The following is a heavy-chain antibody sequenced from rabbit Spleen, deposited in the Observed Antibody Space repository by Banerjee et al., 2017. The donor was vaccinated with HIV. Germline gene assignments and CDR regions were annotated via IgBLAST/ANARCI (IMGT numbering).Heavy chain of an antibody. CDR3: ARDLVGVIGWNFYL. Sequence: QEQLEESGGDLVKPEGSLTLTCTASGFSFSSSDWIYWVRQAPGKGLEWIGYIDPIFGSTYYASWAKGRFTISKTSSTKVTLQMTSLTVADTATFFCARDLVGVIGWNFYLWGQGTLVTVS. J-gene: IGHJ4*01. V-gene: IGHV1S45*01. D-gene: IGHD1-1*01. CDR1: GFSFSSSDW. CDR2: IDPIFGST.